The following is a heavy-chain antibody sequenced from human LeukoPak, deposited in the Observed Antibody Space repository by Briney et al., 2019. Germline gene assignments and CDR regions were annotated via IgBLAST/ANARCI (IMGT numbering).Heavy chain of an antibody. Sequence: PSETLSLTCTVSGGSISSGSYYWSWIRQPAGKGLEWIGRIYTSGSTNYNPSLKSRVTISVDTSKNQFSLKLSSVTAADTAVYYCARAYSSSWYYNSYDYWGQGTLVTVSS. CDR1: GGSISSGSYY. CDR3: ARAYSSSWYYNSYDY. J-gene: IGHJ4*02. V-gene: IGHV4-61*02. D-gene: IGHD6-13*01. CDR2: IYTSGST.